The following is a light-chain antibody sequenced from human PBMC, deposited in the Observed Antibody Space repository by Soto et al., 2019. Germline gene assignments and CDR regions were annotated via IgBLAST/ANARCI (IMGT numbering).Light chain of an antibody. CDR3: QQYGSSPTWT. Sequence: DIQMTQSPSTLSGSVGDRVTITCRASQTISSWLAWYQQKPGKAPKLLIYKASTLKSGVSSRFSGSGSGTEFTLTISRLEPEDSAVYYCQQYGSSPTWTFGQGTKVDIK. J-gene: IGKJ1*01. CDR2: KAS. CDR1: QTISSW. V-gene: IGKV1-5*03.